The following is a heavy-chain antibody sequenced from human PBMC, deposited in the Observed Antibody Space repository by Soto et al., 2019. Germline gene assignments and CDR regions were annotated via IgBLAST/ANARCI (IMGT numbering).Heavy chain of an antibody. J-gene: IGHJ6*02. CDR1: GFTFSSYG. D-gene: IGHD6-13*01. CDR2: ISYDGSNK. CDR3: AKDLSESIEAAGLYYYYYYGMDV. V-gene: IGHV3-30*18. Sequence: PGGSLRLSCAASGFTFSSYGMHWVRQAPGKGLGWVAVISYDGSNKYYADSVKGRFTISRDNSKNTLYLQMNSLRAEDTAVYYCAKDLSESIEAAGLYYYYYYGMDVWGQGTTVTVSS.